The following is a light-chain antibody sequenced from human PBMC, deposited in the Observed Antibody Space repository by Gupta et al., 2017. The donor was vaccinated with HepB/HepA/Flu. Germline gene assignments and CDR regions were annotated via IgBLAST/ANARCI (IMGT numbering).Light chain of an antibody. J-gene: IGKJ3*01. CDR3: QQTYRVPPT. CDR1: QSLLRY. CDR2: TAS. Sequence: DIQMTQSPSSLSASVGDRVTITCWSSQSLLRYLNWFQKKPGKAPNLLIYTASSLQSGIPARFSGGGSGTEFTLNISSLQPEDFAAYYCQQTYRVPPTFGPGTKVDIK. V-gene: IGKV1-39*01.